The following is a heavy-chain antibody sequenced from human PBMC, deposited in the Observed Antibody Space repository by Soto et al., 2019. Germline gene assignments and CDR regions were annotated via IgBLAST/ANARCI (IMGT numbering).Heavy chain of an antibody. J-gene: IGHJ6*02. D-gene: IGHD1-26*01. V-gene: IGHV4-39*01. Sequence: SETLSLTCTVSGGSISSSSYYWGWIRQPPGKGLEWIGSIYYSGSTYYNPSLKSRVTISVDTSKNQFSLKLSSVTAADTAVHYCARHAGATSRGRSYGMDVWGQGTTVTVSS. CDR3: ARHAGATSRGRSYGMDV. CDR2: IYYSGST. CDR1: GGSISSSSYY.